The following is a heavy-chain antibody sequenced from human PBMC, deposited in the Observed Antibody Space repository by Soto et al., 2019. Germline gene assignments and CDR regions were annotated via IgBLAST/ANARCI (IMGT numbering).Heavy chain of an antibody. J-gene: IGHJ3*02. CDR2: ISAYNGNT. CDR3: ARGAMIVVVTGYVYEFDI. Sequence: ASVKVACKASGYTFTSQGISWVRQAPGQGFEWMGWISAYNGNTNDAQKLQGRVTMTTDTSTSTAYMELRSLRSDDTAVYYCARGAMIVVVTGYVYEFDIYGQGTMGTVPS. CDR1: GYTFTSQG. V-gene: IGHV1-18*01. D-gene: IGHD3-22*01.